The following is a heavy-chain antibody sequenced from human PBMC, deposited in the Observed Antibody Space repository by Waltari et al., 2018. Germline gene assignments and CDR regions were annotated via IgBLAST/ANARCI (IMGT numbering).Heavy chain of an antibody. CDR3: ARYSRGLYGPFDY. D-gene: IGHD2-2*02. Sequence: EVQLVESGGGLVQPGGSLRLSCAASGFTFSSYWMSWVRQAPGKGLEWVANIKQDGSEKDYVDSVKGRFTISRDNAKNSLYLQMNSLRAEDTAVYYCARYSRGLYGPFDYWGQGTLVTVSS. V-gene: IGHV3-7*01. J-gene: IGHJ4*02. CDR1: GFTFSSYW. CDR2: IKQDGSEK.